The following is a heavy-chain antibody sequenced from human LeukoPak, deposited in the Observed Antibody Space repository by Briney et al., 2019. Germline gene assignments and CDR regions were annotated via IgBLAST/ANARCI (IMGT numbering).Heavy chain of an antibody. CDR2: IYYSGST. V-gene: IGHV4-59*01. Sequence: SETLSLTCTVSGGSISSYYWSWIRQPPGKGLEWIGYIYYSGSTNYNPSLKSRVTISVDTSKNQFPLKLSSVTAADTAVYYCARLPYSSGWDYYYGMDVWGQGTTVTVSS. J-gene: IGHJ6*02. CDR3: ARLPYSSGWDYYYGMDV. CDR1: GGSISSYY. D-gene: IGHD6-19*01.